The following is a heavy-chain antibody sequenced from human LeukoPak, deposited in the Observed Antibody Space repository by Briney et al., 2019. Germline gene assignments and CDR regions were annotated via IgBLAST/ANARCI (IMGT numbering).Heavy chain of an antibody. CDR3: TKKSGYDSYRYYYMIV. Sequence: GRTLRPSCAVSGVTSANFAMTCGPEAPGPGLEWVSSIGGSGDNKYYADSGMGRFTLSRDNPRNTLSLQMNSLRAEATGVYYCTKKSGYDSYRYYYMIVWGKGTTVTVSS. V-gene: IGHV3-23*01. CDR1: GVTSANFA. J-gene: IGHJ6*03. D-gene: IGHD3-22*01. CDR2: IGGSGDNK.